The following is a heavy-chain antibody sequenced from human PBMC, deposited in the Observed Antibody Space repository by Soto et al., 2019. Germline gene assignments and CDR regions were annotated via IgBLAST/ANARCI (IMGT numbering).Heavy chain of an antibody. CDR3: AKDRTRRITIFGVVILPNWFDP. CDR2: ISGSGGST. D-gene: IGHD3-3*01. CDR1: GFTFSSYA. V-gene: IGHV3-23*01. J-gene: IGHJ5*02. Sequence: PGGSLRLSCAASGFTFSSYAMSWVRQAPGKGLEWVSAISGSGGSTYYADYVKGRFTISRDNSKNTLYLQMNSLRAEDTAVYYCAKDRTRRITIFGVVILPNWFDPWGQGTLVTVSS.